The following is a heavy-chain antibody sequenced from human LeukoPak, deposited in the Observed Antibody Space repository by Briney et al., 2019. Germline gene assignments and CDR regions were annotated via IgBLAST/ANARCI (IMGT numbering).Heavy chain of an antibody. J-gene: IGHJ5*02. D-gene: IGHD6-13*01. V-gene: IGHV3-7*01. Sequence: PGGPLRLSCAASGSTFSSYWMSWVRQAPGKGLEWVANIKQDGSEKYYVDSVKGRFTISRDNAKNSLYLQMNSLRAKDTAVYYCARDGSSWYGGFDPWGQGTLVTVSS. CDR3: ARDGSSWYGGFDP. CDR1: GSTFSSYW. CDR2: IKQDGSEK.